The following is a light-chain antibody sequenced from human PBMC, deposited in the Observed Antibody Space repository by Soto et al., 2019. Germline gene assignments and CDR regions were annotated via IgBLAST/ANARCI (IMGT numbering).Light chain of an antibody. CDR2: QVT. V-gene: IGLV2-14*01. CDR3: SSYADSSIYV. Sequence: QSALNQPASVSGSPGQSITISCTGTSSDLAIYNYVSWYQQQPGKAPKLMIYQVTNRPSGVSNRFSGSRSGNTASLTISGLQAEDEADYYCSSYADSSIYVFGTGTQLTVL. J-gene: IGLJ1*01. CDR1: SSDLAIYNY.